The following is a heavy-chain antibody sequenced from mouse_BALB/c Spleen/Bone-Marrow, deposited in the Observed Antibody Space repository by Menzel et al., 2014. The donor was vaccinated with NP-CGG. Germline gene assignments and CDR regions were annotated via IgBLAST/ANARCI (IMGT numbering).Heavy chain of an antibody. CDR3: ARDYRYFDY. CDR1: GISITTGNYR. Sequence: EVQLQQSGPGLVKPSQTVSLTCTVTGISITTGNYRWSWIRQFPGNKLEWIGHIYYSGTITYNPSLTSRTTITRDTSKNQFFLEMNSLTAEDTATYYCARDYRYFDYWGQGTTLTVSS. J-gene: IGHJ2*01. V-gene: IGHV3-5*02. D-gene: IGHD2-14*01. CDR2: IYYSGTI.